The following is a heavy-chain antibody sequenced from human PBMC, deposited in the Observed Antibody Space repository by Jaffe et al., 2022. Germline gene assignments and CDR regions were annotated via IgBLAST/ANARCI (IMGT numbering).Heavy chain of an antibody. D-gene: IGHD2-15*01. J-gene: IGHJ4*02. CDR3: AKGAGGSCYSQVDS. CDR2: ICGTSTTT. CDR1: GFTFSNYA. V-gene: IGHV3-23*01. Sequence: EVQLLESGGGLVQPGGSLRLSCEASGFTFSNYAMTWVRQAPGKGLEWVSVICGTSTTTYYADSVKGRFTISRDNSKNTLYLQVNSLRAEDTAVYYCAKGAGGSCYSQVDSWGQGILVTVSS.